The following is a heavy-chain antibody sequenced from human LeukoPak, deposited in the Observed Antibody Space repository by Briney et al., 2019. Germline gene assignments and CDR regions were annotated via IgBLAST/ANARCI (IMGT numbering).Heavy chain of an antibody. CDR2: IYYSGST. CDR1: GGSISSYY. CDR3: ARGRRIPGIAAQKNWFDP. V-gene: IGHV4-59*12. Sequence: SETLSLTCTVSGGSISSYYWIWIRQPPGKGLEWIGYIYYSGSTNYNPSLKSRVTISVDTSKNQFSLKLSSVTAADTAVYYCARGRRIPGIAAQKNWFDPWGQGTLVTVSS. D-gene: IGHD6-13*01. J-gene: IGHJ5*02.